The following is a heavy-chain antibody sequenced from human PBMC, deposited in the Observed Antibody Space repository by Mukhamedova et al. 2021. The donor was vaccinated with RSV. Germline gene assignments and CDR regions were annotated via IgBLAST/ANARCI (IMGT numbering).Heavy chain of an antibody. Sequence: GLEWVSGISWNSGSIGYADSVKGRFTISRDNAKTSLYLQMNSLRAEDTALYYCAKGGYSYFDYWGQGTLVTVSS. CDR2: ISWNSGSI. D-gene: IGHD5-18*01. J-gene: IGHJ4*02. V-gene: IGHV3-9*01. CDR3: AKGGYSYFDY.